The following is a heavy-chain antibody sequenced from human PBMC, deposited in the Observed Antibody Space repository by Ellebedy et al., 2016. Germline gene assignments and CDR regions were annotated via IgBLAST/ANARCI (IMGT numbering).Heavy chain of an antibody. V-gene: IGHV1-46*01. CDR3: AREVEGSCGRGLDY. CDR1: VDTFRYDY. CDR2: IDPTGGAT. D-gene: IGHD3-10*01. J-gene: IGHJ4*02. Sequence: ASVKVSXXASVDTFRYDYLHWVRQAPGQWLAWMGIIDPTGGATSYAQNFQGRVTLTRDTSTSTVYMELSSLRSEDTAVYYCAREVEGSCGRGLDYWGQGTLVTVSS.